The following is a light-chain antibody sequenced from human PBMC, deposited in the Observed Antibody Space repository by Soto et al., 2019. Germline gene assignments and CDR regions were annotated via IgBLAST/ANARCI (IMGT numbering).Light chain of an antibody. CDR1: QDNSND. V-gene: IGKV1-33*01. CDR2: DAS. J-gene: IGKJ4*01. Sequence: DIQMTQSPSSLSATVGDRVTITCQASQDNSNDLNWYQQKPGKAPKLLIYDASNLETGVPSRFSGSGSRTDFTFTISSLQPEDIATYYCQQYDNLPLTFGGGTKVEIK. CDR3: QQYDNLPLT.